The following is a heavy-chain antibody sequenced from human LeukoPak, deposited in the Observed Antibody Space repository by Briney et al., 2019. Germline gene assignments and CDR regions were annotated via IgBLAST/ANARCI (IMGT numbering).Heavy chain of an antibody. CDR1: GFTFSSYW. D-gene: IGHD3-22*01. CDR3: ARAPAEIGGYYPEYFRH. J-gene: IGHJ1*01. V-gene: IGHV3-74*01. CDR2: IKSDGST. Sequence: GGSLGLSCAASGFTFSSYWMHWVRQAPGKGLVWVSRIKSDGSTNYADSVKGRFTISRDNAKNTVSLQMNSLRAEDTGVYYCARAPAEIGGYYPEYFRHWGQGTLVTVSS.